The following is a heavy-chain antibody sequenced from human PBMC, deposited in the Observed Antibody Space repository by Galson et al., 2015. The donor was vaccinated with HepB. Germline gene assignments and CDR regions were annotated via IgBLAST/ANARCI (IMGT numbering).Heavy chain of an antibody. CDR1: GYTFTSYY. V-gene: IGHV1-46*01. CDR3: ARDVSSPAEDYYFDY. CDR2: INPSGGST. Sequence: SVKVSCKASGYTFTSYYMHWVRQAPGQGLEWMGIINPSGGSTSYAQKFQGRVTMTRDTSTSTVYMELSSLRSEDTAVYYCARDVSSPAEDYYFDYWGQGTLVTVSS. J-gene: IGHJ4*02. D-gene: IGHD6-13*01.